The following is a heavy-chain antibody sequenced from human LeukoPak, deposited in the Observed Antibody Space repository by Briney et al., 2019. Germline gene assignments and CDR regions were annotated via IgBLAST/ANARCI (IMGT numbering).Heavy chain of an antibody. Sequence: SETLSLTCTVSGGSISSSSYYWGWIRQPPGKGLEWIGSIYYSGSTYYNPSLKSRVTISVDTSKNQFSLKLSSVTAADTAVYYCARERIAAAGGGFDYWGQGTLVTVSS. CDR3: ARERIAAAGGGFDY. CDR2: IYYSGST. CDR1: GGSISSSSYY. D-gene: IGHD6-13*01. V-gene: IGHV4-39*02. J-gene: IGHJ4*02.